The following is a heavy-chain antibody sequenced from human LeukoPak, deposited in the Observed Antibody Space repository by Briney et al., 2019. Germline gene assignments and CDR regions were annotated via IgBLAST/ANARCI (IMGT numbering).Heavy chain of an antibody. V-gene: IGHV4-4*07. Sequence: SETLSLTCTVSGGSISSYYWSWIRQPAGKGLEWIGRIYTSGSTNYNPSLKSRVTISVDTSKNQFSLKLSSVTAADTAVYYCASTGGIVATRYFDYWGQGTLVTVSS. CDR2: IYTSGST. CDR3: ASTGGIVATRYFDY. D-gene: IGHD5-12*01. CDR1: GGSISSYY. J-gene: IGHJ4*02.